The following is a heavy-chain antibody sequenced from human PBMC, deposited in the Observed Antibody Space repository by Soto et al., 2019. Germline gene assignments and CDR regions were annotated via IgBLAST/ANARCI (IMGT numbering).Heavy chain of an antibody. CDR3: AKDILYMVRGVIFYYYYGIDV. J-gene: IGHJ6*02. Sequence: QVQLVESGGGVVQPGRSLRLSCAASGFTFSSYGMHWVRQAPGKGLEWVAVISYDGSNKYYADSVKGRFTISRDNSKNALYLQMNSLGAEDTAVYYCAKDILYMVRGVIFYYYYGIDVWGQGTTVTVSS. D-gene: IGHD3-10*01. CDR2: ISYDGSNK. V-gene: IGHV3-30*18. CDR1: GFTFSSYG.